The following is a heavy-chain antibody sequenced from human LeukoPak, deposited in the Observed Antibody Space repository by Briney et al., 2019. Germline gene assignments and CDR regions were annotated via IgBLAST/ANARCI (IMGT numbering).Heavy chain of an antibody. V-gene: IGHV1-46*01. J-gene: IGHJ4*02. CDR2: INPSGGST. Sequence: ASVTVSCKASGYTFTSYYMHWVRQAPGQGLEWMGIINPSGGSTSYAQKFQGRVTMTRDMSTSTVYIELSSLRSEDTAVYYCARRAVAGDFDYWGQGTLVTVSS. CDR3: ARRAVAGDFDY. D-gene: IGHD6-19*01. CDR1: GYTFTSYY.